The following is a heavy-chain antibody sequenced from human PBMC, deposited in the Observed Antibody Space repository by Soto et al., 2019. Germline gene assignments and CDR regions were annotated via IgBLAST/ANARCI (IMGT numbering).Heavy chain of an antibody. CDR1: GFTFSSYA. CDR2: ISGSGGST. Sequence: EVQLLESGGGLVQPGGSLRLSCAASGFTFSSYAVSWVRQAPGKGLEWVSAISGSGGSTYYADSVKGRFTISRDNSKNTLYLQMNSLRAEDTAVYYCAKVGGNSPYYYGMDVWGQGTTVTVSS. J-gene: IGHJ6*02. D-gene: IGHD2-21*02. CDR3: AKVGGNSPYYYGMDV. V-gene: IGHV3-23*01.